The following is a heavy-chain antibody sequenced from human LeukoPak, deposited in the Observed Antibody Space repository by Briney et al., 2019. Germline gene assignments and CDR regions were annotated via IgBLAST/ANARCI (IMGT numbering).Heavy chain of an antibody. V-gene: IGHV4-4*07. CDR3: ARYLSLYYFDY. Sequence: SETLSHTCTVSGGSISGYYWSWIRQPAGKGLEWIGRIYTSGSTNYNPSLKSRVTMSVDTSKNQFSLKLTSVTAADTAVYYCARYLSLYYFDYWGQGALVTVSS. J-gene: IGHJ4*02. D-gene: IGHD2/OR15-2a*01. CDR1: GGSISGYY. CDR2: IYTSGST.